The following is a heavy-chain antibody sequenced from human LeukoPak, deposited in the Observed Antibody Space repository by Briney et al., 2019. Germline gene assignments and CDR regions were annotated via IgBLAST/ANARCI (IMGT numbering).Heavy chain of an antibody. Sequence: PGRSLRLSCAASGFTFSSYAMHWVRQAPGKGLEWVAVISYDGSNKYYADSVKGRFTISRDNSKNTLYLQMNSLRAEDTAVYYCARVGAAWNWGQGTLVTVSS. V-gene: IGHV3-30-3*01. CDR3: ARVGAAWN. D-gene: IGHD1-1*01. CDR2: ISYDGSNK. J-gene: IGHJ4*02. CDR1: GFTFSSYA.